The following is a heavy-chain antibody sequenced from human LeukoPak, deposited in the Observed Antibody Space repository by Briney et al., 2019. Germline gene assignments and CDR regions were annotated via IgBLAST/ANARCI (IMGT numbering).Heavy chain of an antibody. CDR2: IIPSGHTT. Sequence: GGSLRLSCAASGFTFSSYTMNWVRQAPGKGLEWVSGIIPSGHTTYYADSVRGRFTISRDNSRNTVYLQMNSLRAEDTAVYYCAKDDRWLQFCCWGQGTLVTVSA. CDR3: AKDDRWLQFCC. D-gene: IGHD5-24*01. CDR1: GFTFSSYT. V-gene: IGHV3-23*01. J-gene: IGHJ4*02.